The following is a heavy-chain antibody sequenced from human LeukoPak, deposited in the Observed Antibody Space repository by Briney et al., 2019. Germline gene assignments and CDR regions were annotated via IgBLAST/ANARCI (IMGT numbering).Heavy chain of an antibody. J-gene: IGHJ4*02. CDR3: ATTFGPRYSSSWFDY. CDR1: GGSISSYY. Sequence: SETLSLTCTVSGGSISSYYWSWIRQPPGKGLEWVGYIYYSGSTNYNPSLKSRVTISVDTSKNQFSLKLSSVTAADTAVYYCATTFGPRYSSSWFDYWGQGTLVTVSS. CDR2: IYYSGST. D-gene: IGHD6-13*01. V-gene: IGHV4-59*01.